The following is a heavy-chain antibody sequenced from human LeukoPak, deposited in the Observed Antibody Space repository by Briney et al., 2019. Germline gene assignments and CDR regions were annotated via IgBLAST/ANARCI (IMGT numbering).Heavy chain of an antibody. V-gene: IGHV3-53*01. CDR1: GFTVTDNC. Sequence: QTGGSLRLSCAVSGFTVTDNCMSWVRQAPGKGLQWVSVIYPDGRTYYADSVKGRFTISRDISRNTLLLQMNTLRPDDTAVHYCARTNPVPGDYDYWGQGTLVTVS. CDR3: ARTNPVPGDYDY. CDR2: IYPDGRT. J-gene: IGHJ4*02. D-gene: IGHD1-14*01.